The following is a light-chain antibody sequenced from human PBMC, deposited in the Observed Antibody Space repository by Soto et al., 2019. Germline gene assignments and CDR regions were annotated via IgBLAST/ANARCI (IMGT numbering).Light chain of an antibody. J-gene: IGLJ1*01. CDR2: YVS. CDR1: SSDVGGYNY. CDR3: SSYTSINSYV. Sequence: QSVLTQPASVSGSPGQSITIFCTGTSSDVGGYNYVSWYQQHPGKAPKLMIYYVSHRPSGVSNRFSGSKSGNTASLTISGLQAEDEADYYCSSYTSINSYVFGTGT. V-gene: IGLV2-14*03.